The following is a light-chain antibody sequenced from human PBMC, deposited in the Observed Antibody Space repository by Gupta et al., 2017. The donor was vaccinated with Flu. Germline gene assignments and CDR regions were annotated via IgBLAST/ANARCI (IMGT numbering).Light chain of an antibody. Sequence: QSALTQPPSASGSPGQSVTISCTGTSSDVGGYKYVSWYQQHPGKAPKLIIYEVSDRPSGIPDRFSGSKSGNTASLTVSGLQADDEADYYCSSYAGNNNLVFGGGTKLTVL. V-gene: IGLV2-8*01. J-gene: IGLJ2*01. CDR1: SSDVGGYKY. CDR3: SSYAGNNNLV. CDR2: EVS.